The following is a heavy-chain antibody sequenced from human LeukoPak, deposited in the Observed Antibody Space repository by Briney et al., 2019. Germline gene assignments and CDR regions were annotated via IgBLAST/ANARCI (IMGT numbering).Heavy chain of an antibody. V-gene: IGHV1-18*01. D-gene: IGHD3-3*01. CDR2: ISAYSGNT. CDR1: GYTFTSYG. CDR3: ARVGLNDFWSGYYPRSYFDY. Sequence: ASVTVSYKASGYTFTSYGISWVRQAPGQGLEWMGWISAYSGNTNYAQKLQGRVTMTTDTSTSTAYMELRSLRSDDTAVYYCARVGLNDFWSGYYPRSYFDYWGQGTLVTVSS. J-gene: IGHJ4*02.